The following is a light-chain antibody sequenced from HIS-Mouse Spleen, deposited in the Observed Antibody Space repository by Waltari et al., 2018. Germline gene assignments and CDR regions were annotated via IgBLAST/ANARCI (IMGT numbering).Light chain of an antibody. V-gene: IGLV3-10*01. J-gene: IGLJ2*01. CDR2: EDS. CDR3: YSTDSSGNHRV. CDR1: ALPKKY. Sequence: SYELTQPPSVSVSPGQTARITCSGDALPKKYAYWYQQKSGQAPALVLYEDSKRPSWIPERFSGSSSGPMATLTISGAQVEDEADYYCYSTDSSGNHRVFGGGTKLTVL.